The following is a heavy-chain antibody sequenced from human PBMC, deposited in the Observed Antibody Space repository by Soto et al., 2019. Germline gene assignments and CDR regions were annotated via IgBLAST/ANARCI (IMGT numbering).Heavy chain of an antibody. Sequence: QVQLVQSGAEVREPGASVKVSCKASGYTFTNYGVSWVRQAPGQGLEWMGWIGGYKGNTNYAQKRQGRVTLTTDTSTSTAHMELRSLRSDDTAVYYCAPHTLDTGMPSGYWGQGTLVTVSS. CDR3: APHTLDTGMPSGY. CDR1: GYTFTNYG. D-gene: IGHD5-18*01. V-gene: IGHV1-18*01. J-gene: IGHJ4*02. CDR2: IGGYKGNT.